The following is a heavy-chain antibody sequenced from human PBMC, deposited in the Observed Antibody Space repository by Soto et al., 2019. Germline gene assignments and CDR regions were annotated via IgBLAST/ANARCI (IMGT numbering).Heavy chain of an antibody. D-gene: IGHD6-13*01. CDR1: GGSFSGYY. CDR3: ARVIAAAVAAFDY. J-gene: IGHJ4*02. CDR2: INHSGST. Sequence: SETLSLTCAVYGGSFSGYYWSWICQPPGKGLEWIGEINHSGSTNYNPSLKSRVTISVDTSKNQFSLKLSSVTAADTAVYYCARVIAAAVAAFDYWGQGTLVTVSS. V-gene: IGHV4-34*01.